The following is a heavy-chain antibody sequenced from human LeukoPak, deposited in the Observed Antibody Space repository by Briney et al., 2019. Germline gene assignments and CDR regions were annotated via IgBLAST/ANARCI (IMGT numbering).Heavy chain of an antibody. CDR3: AKLVTAPILFHYYMDV. V-gene: IGHV3-7*01. Sequence: GGSLRLSCAASGFSFSRYWMNWVRQAPGKGLEWVADIKQDGSEQNYVDSVKGRFTISRDNAKNSLFLQMNNLTAEDTAVYFCAKLVTAPILFHYYMDVWGKGTTVVVSS. CDR1: GFSFSRYW. J-gene: IGHJ6*03. D-gene: IGHD2-2*01. CDR2: IKQDGSEQ.